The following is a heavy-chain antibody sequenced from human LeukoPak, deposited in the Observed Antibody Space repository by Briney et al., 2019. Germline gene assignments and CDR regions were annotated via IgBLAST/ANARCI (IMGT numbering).Heavy chain of an antibody. CDR2: IYYSGST. V-gene: IGHV4-59*11. J-gene: IGHJ6*03. CDR1: GGSISSHY. CDR3: ARDGPRYCSSTSCYRGYYYYMDV. Sequence: NPSETLSLTCTVSGGSISSHYWSWIRRPPGKGLEWIGYIYYSGSTNYNPSLKSRVTISVDTSKNQFSLKLSSVTAADTAVYYCARDGPRYCSSTSCYRGYYYYMDVWGKGTTVTVSS. D-gene: IGHD2-2*02.